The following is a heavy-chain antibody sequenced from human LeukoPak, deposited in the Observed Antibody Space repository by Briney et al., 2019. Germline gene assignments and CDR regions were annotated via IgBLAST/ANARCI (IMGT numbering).Heavy chain of an antibody. Sequence: GGFLRLSCAASGFTFSSYSMNWVRQAPGKGLEWVSGIIPSGHTTYYADSVRGRFTISRDNSRNTVYLQMNSLRAEDTAVYYCAKDDRWLQFCCWGQGPWSPSPQ. V-gene: IGHV3-23*01. CDR3: AKDDRWLQFCC. J-gene: IGHJ1*01. CDR1: GFTFSSYS. CDR2: IIPSGHTT. D-gene: IGHD5-24*01.